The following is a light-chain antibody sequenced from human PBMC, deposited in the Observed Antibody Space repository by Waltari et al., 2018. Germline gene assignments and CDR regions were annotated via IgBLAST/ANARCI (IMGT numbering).Light chain of an antibody. CDR3: SSYTDTNTLHVV. J-gene: IGLJ2*01. CDR2: GVT. Sequence: SALTQPAPVSGSPGQSITISCTGTRSDIGDFNYISWYQQHPGEGPKLIIYGVTKRPSGVSNRFSGSKSGNTASLTISGLQADDEAEYFCSSYTDTNTLHVVFGGGTKLSVL. CDR1: RSDIGDFNY. V-gene: IGLV2-14*03.